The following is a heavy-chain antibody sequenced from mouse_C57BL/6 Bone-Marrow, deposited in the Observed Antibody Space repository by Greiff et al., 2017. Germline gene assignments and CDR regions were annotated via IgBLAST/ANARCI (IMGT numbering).Heavy chain of an antibody. V-gene: IGHV5-4*01. CDR3: ARAIYYSFDY. CDR1: GFTFSSYA. Sequence: VHLVESGGGLVKPGGSLKLSCAASGFTFSSYAMSWVRQTPEKRLEWVATISDGGSYTYYPDNVKGRFTISRDNAKNNLYLQMSHLKSEDTAMYYCARAIYYSFDYWGQGTTLTVSS. J-gene: IGHJ2*01. D-gene: IGHD1-1*01. CDR2: ISDGGSYT.